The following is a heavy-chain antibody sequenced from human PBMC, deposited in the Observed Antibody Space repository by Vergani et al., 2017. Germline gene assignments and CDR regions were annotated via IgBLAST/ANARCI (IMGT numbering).Heavy chain of an antibody. Sequence: QVQLVQSGAEVKKPGASVKVSCKASGYTFTSYGISWVRQAPGQGLEWMGWISAYNGNTNYAQKLQGRVTMTTDTSTSTAYMELRSLGSDDTAVYYCARDRGFGELLHDGLPGDNWFDPWGQGTLVTVSS. CDR2: ISAYNGNT. CDR3: ARDRGFGELLHDGLPGDNWFDP. J-gene: IGHJ5*02. D-gene: IGHD3-10*01. V-gene: IGHV1-18*01. CDR1: GYTFTSYG.